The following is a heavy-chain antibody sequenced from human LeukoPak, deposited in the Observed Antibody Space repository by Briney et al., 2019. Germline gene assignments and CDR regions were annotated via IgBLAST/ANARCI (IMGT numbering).Heavy chain of an antibody. D-gene: IGHD2-2*01. V-gene: IGHV4-31*03. J-gene: IGHJ6*02. CDR1: GGSISSGGYY. CDR3: AAVVPAAASYGMDA. CDR2: IYYSGST. Sequence: SETLSLTCTVSGGSISSGGYYWSWIRQHPGKGLEWIGYIYYSGSTYYNPSLKSRVTISVDTSKNQFSLKLSSVTAADTAVYYCAAVVPAAASYGMDAWGQGTTVTVSS.